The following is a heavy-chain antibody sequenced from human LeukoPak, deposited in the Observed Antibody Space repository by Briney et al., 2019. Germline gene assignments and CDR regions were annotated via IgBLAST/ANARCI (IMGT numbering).Heavy chain of an antibody. CDR1: GFTFSSYA. Sequence: EGSLRLSCAASGFTFSSYAMSWVRQAPGKGLEWVSAISGSGGSTYYADSVKGRFTISRDNSKNTLYLQMNSLRAEDTAVYYCAKDSSYDILTGYYPPPNDWFDPWGQGTLVTVSS. CDR2: ISGSGGST. D-gene: IGHD3-9*01. CDR3: AKDSSYDILTGYYPPPNDWFDP. J-gene: IGHJ5*02. V-gene: IGHV3-23*01.